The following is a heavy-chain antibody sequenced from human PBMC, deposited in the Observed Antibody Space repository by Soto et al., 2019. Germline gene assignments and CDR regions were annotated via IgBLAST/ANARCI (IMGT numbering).Heavy chain of an antibody. CDR1: GFTFSRYW. J-gene: IGHJ4*02. D-gene: IGHD6-19*01. V-gene: IGHV3-74*01. Sequence: EVQLVESGGGLVQPGGSLRLSCAASGFTFSRYWMHWVRQAPGKGLVWVSRISSDGSNIIYAPSVKGRFTISRDDAKNPLYLQMNNLRDEDTAVYYCGRDQTRAGPTSLDYWGQGALVTVSS. CDR3: GRDQTRAGPTSLDY. CDR2: ISSDGSNI.